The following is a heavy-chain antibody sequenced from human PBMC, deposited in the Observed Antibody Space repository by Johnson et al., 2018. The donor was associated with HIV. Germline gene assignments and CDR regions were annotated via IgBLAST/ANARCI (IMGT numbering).Heavy chain of an antibody. Sequence: QLVESGGGVVQPGRSLRLSCAASGFTFSSYGMHWVRQAPGKGLEWVAVISYDGSNKYYADSVKGRFTIYRDNSKNTLYLQMNSLRAEDTAVYYCAKGFFELDDAFDIWGQGTMVTVSS. J-gene: IGHJ3*02. D-gene: IGHD3/OR15-3a*01. CDR2: ISYDGSNK. V-gene: IGHV3-30*18. CDR1: GFTFSSYG. CDR3: AKGFFELDDAFDI.